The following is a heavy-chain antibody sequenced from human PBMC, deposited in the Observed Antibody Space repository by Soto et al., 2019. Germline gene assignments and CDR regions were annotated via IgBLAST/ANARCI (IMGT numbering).Heavy chain of an antibody. V-gene: IGHV3-21*01. CDR2: ISSSSSYI. D-gene: IGHD6-19*01. CDR1: GFTFSSYS. Sequence: EVQLVESGGGLVKPGGSLRLSCAASGFTFSSYSMNWVRQAPGKGLEWVSSISSSSSYIYYADSVKGRFTISRDNAKNSLYLQMNSLRAEDTAVYYCASDPRIAVAGTRFDYWGQGTLVTVSS. J-gene: IGHJ4*02. CDR3: ASDPRIAVAGTRFDY.